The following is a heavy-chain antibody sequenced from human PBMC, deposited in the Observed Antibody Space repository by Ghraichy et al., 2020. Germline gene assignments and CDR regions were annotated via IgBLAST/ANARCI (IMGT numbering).Heavy chain of an antibody. CDR1: GYTFTSYY. CDR2: INPSGGST. Sequence: ASVKVSCKASGYTFTSYYMHWVRQAPGQGLEWMGIINPSGGSTSYAQKFQGRVTMTRDTSTSTVYMELSSLRSEDTAVYYCARDSGLEQLDLSYYYYYGMDVWGQGTTVTVSS. CDR3: ARDSGLEQLDLSYYYYYGMDV. D-gene: IGHD6-13*01. V-gene: IGHV1-46*01. J-gene: IGHJ6*02.